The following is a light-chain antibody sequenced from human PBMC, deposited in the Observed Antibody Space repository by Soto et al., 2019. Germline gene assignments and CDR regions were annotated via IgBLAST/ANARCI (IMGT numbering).Light chain of an antibody. V-gene: IGLV1-44*01. CDR3: ASWDYSRNVWV. Sequence: QSVLTQPPSASGTPGRGVPFPFSGTSSNLGNNVLTWYQQLPGAAPKLFIYGDHNRPSGVPGGFSGSKSGASGSLAISGLQTEDEADYYCASWDYSRNVWVFGGGTKLTVL. J-gene: IGLJ3*02. CDR2: GDH. CDR1: SSNLGNNV.